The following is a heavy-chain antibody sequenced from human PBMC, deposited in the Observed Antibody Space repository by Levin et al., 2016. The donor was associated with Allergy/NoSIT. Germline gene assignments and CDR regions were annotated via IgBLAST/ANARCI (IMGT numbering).Heavy chain of an antibody. D-gene: IGHD6-19*01. CDR3: SRSGPDDFDY. J-gene: IGHJ4*02. CDR1: GFTFSDYW. V-gene: IGHV3-74*01. CDR2: ISGDGSRI. Sequence: GESLKISCAASGFTFSDYWMHWVRQVPGKGLVWVSRISGDGSRINYAESVWGRFTISRDNARNTLYLQMNSLRAEDTAVYYCSRSGPDDFDYWGQGTLVTVSS.